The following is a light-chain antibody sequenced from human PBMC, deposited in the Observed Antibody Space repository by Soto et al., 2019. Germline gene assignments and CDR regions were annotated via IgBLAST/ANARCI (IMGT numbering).Light chain of an antibody. CDR1: QSVSSN. J-gene: IGKJ5*01. V-gene: IGKV3-15*01. Sequence: EMVMTQSPATLSVSPGERATLSCRASQSVSSNLAWYQQKPGQAPRLLIYGASTRATGIPARFSGTGSETDFTLTISRLEPEDFAVYYCQQYDNSPITFGQGTRLEIK. CDR2: GAS. CDR3: QQYDNSPIT.